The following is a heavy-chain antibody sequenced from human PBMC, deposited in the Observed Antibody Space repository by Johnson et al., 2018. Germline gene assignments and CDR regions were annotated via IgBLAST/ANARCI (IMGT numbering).Heavy chain of an antibody. CDR3: VKDRYYYDSSGVFDI. CDR2: INWNSGSR. Sequence: EVQLVESGGGLVQPGRSLRLSCAASGFTFDDYAMHWVRQGPGKGLEWVSGINWNSGSRGYADSVKGRFIISRDNAKNSLYLQMNSLRAEDTALYYCVKDRYYYDSSGVFDIWGQGTMVTVSS. V-gene: IGHV3-9*01. J-gene: IGHJ3*02. D-gene: IGHD3-22*01. CDR1: GFTFDDYA.